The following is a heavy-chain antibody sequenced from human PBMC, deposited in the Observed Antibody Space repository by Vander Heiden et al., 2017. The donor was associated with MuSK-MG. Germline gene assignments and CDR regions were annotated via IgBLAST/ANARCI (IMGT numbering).Heavy chain of an antibody. CDR2: LAGSGGST. CDR3: SKDWGVYWGYFCDC. J-gene: IGHJ4*01. D-gene: IGHD2-8*02. CDR1: EFIFSSYA. V-gene: IGHV3-23*01. Sequence: EVQLLESGGGLIQPGGSLRLSCRASEFIFSSYAMSWVRQAPGKGLEWVSSLAGSGGSTYYADSVRGRFTISRDNSKNTLFLQMNSLRAEDTAVYYGSKDWGVYWGYFCDCWGHRTLATVSS.